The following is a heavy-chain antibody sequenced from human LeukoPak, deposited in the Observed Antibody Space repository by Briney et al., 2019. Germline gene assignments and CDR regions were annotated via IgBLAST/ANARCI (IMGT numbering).Heavy chain of an antibody. V-gene: IGHV3-48*04. Sequence: GGSLRLSCAASGFTFSSYSMNWVRQAPGKGLEWVSYISSSSSTIYYADSVKGRFTISRDNAKNSLYLQMNSLRAEDTAVYYCAKIPKNIVGAKGLDYWGQGTLVTVSS. CDR1: GFTFSSYS. D-gene: IGHD1-26*01. CDR2: ISSSSSTI. J-gene: IGHJ4*02. CDR3: AKIPKNIVGAKGLDY.